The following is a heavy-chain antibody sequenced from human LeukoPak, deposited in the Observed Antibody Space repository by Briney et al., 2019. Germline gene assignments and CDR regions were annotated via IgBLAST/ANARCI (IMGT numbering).Heavy chain of an antibody. D-gene: IGHD2-15*01. V-gene: IGHV4-34*01. Sequence: SETLSLTCAVYGGSFSGYYWSWIRQPPGKGLEWIGEINHCGSTNYNPSLKSRVTISVDTSKNQFSLKLSSVTAADTAAYYCARGSVAAIRDFWGQGTMVTVSS. CDR2: INHCGST. CDR3: ARGSVAAIRDF. J-gene: IGHJ3*01. CDR1: GGSFSGYY.